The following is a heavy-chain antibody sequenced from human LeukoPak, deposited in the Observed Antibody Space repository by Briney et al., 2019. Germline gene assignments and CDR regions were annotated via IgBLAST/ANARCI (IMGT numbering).Heavy chain of an antibody. CDR2: VYSGGST. V-gene: IGHV3-66*01. J-gene: IGHJ4*02. CDR1: GFIVTNNY. D-gene: IGHD2-8*01. Sequence: GGPLRLSCTASGFIVTNNYINWVRQAPGKGLEWVSLVYSGGSTYYADSVKGRFTISRDNSKNMVYLQMNSLRAEDTAMYYCARDPPAVLIDTYGWGQGTLVTVSS. CDR3: ARDPPAVLIDTYG.